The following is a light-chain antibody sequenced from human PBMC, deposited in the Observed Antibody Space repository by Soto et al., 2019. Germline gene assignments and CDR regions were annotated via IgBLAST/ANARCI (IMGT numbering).Light chain of an antibody. CDR3: QSFDSSLSGSAV. Sequence: QSALTQPPSVSGAPGQRVTISCTGSSSNIGAGYDVHWYRHLPGTAPKLLIYGNSNRPSGVPDRFSGSKSGTSASLAITGLQAEDEADYYCQSFDSSLSGSAVFGTGTRSPS. J-gene: IGLJ1*01. CDR2: GNS. CDR1: SSNIGAGYD. V-gene: IGLV1-40*01.